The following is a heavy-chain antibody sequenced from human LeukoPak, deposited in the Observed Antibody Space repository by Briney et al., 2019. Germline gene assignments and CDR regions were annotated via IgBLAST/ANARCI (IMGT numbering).Heavy chain of an antibody. CDR1: TFTFSDCG. D-gene: IGHD2-21*01. V-gene: IGHV3-33*01. CDR2: IWFDGTKK. Sequence: PGGSLRLSCVASTFTFSDCGMHWVRQAPGKGLEWVALIWFDGTKKYYADSVKGRFTVSRDDSKNTLYLEMNSLRVEDTAVYYCARSIVSSVVIIDSWGQGTLVTVSS. J-gene: IGHJ4*02. CDR3: ARSIVSSVVIIDS.